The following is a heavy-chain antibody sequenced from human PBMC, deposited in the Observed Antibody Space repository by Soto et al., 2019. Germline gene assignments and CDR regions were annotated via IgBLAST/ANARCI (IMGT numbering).Heavy chain of an antibody. J-gene: IGHJ4*02. CDR1: GYTISNYG. CDR2: ISPYNGNT. V-gene: IGHV1-18*01. Sequence: PLKVYRKASGYTISNYGLSWLRLAPGQGLELMGWISPYNGNTNYAQKLQGRLTMTTDTSTSTAYMELRSLRSDDTAVYYCARDRLGVRVTGGGFDSWGPGALVTVSS. CDR3: ARDRLGVRVTGGGFDS. D-gene: IGHD2-8*01.